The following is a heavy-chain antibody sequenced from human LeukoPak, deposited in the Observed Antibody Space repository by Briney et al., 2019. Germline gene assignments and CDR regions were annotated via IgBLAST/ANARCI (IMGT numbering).Heavy chain of an antibody. CDR3: ARESNGDYLHY. CDR2: ISYDGSNK. J-gene: IGHJ4*02. Sequence: GRSPRLSCAASGFTFSSYAMHWVRQAPGKGLAWVAVISYDGSNKYYADSVKGRFTISRDNSKNTLYLQMNSLRAEDTAVYYCARESNGDYLHYWGQGTLVTVSS. D-gene: IGHD4-17*01. CDR1: GFTFSSYA. V-gene: IGHV3-30*04.